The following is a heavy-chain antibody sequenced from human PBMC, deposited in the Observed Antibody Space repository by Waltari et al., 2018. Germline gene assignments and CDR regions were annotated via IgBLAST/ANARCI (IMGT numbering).Heavy chain of an antibody. D-gene: IGHD6-13*01. CDR3: ARRSAAAGTDYEAFDI. J-gene: IGHJ3*02. CDR1: GYSFTSYW. Sequence: EVQLVQSGAGVKKPGESLKISCKGSGYSFTSYWIGWVRKMHGKGLEWMGVIYPGDSDTRYSPSFQGQVTISADKSISTAYLQWSSLKASDTAMYYCARRSAAAGTDYEAFDIWGQGTMVTVSS. CDR2: IYPGDSDT. V-gene: IGHV5-51*01.